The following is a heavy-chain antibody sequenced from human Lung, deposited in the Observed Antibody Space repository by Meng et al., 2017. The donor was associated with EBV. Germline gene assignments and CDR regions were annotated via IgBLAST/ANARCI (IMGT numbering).Heavy chain of an antibody. CDR2: LIPVLNKA. CDR1: GGSFSTYP. J-gene: IGHJ4*02. CDR3: ARGRGNQPLFDF. Sequence: QVQLVQSGAEVKKPWSSVKVAYKTSGGSFSTYPFSWVRQAPGQGLEWMGGLIPVLNKAKSAPRFQDRVTFTADETTTTAYMELSSLTFEDTAVYFCARGRGNQPLFDFWGQGTLVTVSS. D-gene: IGHD2/OR15-2a*01. V-gene: IGHV1-69*10.